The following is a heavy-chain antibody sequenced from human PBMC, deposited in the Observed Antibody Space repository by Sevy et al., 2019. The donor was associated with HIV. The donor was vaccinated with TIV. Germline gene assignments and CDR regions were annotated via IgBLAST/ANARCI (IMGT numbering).Heavy chain of an antibody. CDR3: ARDDGSYYFDY. CDR1: GFTFSKYW. V-gene: IGHV3-7*01. J-gene: IGHJ4*02. Sequence: GGSLRLSCAASGFTFSKYWMGWVRQAPGKGLEWVANIKQDAGQKYYVDSVKGRFTISRYNAKNSLYLQMNSLRAEDTAVYFCARDDGSYYFDYWGQGTLVTVSS. D-gene: IGHD1-26*01. CDR2: IKQDAGQK.